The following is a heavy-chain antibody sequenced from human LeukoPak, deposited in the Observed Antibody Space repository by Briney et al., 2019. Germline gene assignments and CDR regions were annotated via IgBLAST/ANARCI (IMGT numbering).Heavy chain of an antibody. D-gene: IGHD2-15*01. CDR3: ARGGGLIDY. CDR2: ISGSGGGT. V-gene: IGHV3-23*01. J-gene: IGHJ4*02. CDR1: GITLSNYD. Sequence: PGGSLRLSCAVSGITLSNYDMSWVRQAPGKGLEWVAGISGSGGGTNYADSVKGRFTISRDNPKNTLFLQMNNLRAEDTAVYYCARGGGLIDYWGQGTLVTVSS.